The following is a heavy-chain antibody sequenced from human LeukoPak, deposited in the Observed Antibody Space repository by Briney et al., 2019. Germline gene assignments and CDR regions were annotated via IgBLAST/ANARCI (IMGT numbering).Heavy chain of an antibody. CDR1: GFAFSTYG. CDR3: GGSSGPSYYFDY. V-gene: IGHV3-30*03. J-gene: IGHJ4*02. D-gene: IGHD6-25*01. Sequence: PGGSLRLSCAVSGFAFSTYGMHWVRQAPGRGLEWVAAIPYDGNNKYYADSVKGRFTISRDNSQNTLYLQMNSPRAEATAVYYCGGSSGPSYYFDYWGQGTLVTVSS. CDR2: IPYDGNNK.